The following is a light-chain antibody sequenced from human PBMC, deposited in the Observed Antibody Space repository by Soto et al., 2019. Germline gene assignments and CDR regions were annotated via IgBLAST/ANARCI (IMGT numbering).Light chain of an antibody. CDR2: EGS. CDR1: SSDVGSYNL. J-gene: IGLJ1*01. CDR3: CSYAGSSTFV. Sequence: QSVLTPTASGSGSPGQSITISCTGTSSDVGSYNLVSWYQQHPGKAPKLMIYEGSKRPSGVSNRFSGSKSGNTASLTISGLQAEDEADYYCCSYAGSSTFVFGTGTKVTVL. V-gene: IGLV2-23*01.